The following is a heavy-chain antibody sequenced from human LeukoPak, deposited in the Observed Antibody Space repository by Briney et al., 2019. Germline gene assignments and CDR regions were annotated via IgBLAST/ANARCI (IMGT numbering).Heavy chain of an antibody. Sequence: SETLSPTCAVYGGSFSGYYWSWIRQPPGKGLEWIGEINHSGSTNYNPSLKSRVTISVDTSKNQFSLKLSSVTAADTAVYYCARGEYYYDSSGYYFDYWGQGTLVTVSS. CDR3: ARGEYYYDSSGYYFDY. CDR2: INHSGST. D-gene: IGHD3-22*01. CDR1: GGSFSGYY. V-gene: IGHV4-34*01. J-gene: IGHJ4*02.